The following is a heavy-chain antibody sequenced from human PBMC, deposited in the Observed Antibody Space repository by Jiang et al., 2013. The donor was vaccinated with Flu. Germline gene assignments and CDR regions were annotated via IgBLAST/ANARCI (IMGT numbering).Heavy chain of an antibody. Sequence: RPLRLSCAVTGFTSAAVACTGSARLQGKGLEWVAVLWYDGSTQYYGDSVRGRFTISRDSSKNMLYLQMNSLRVEDTAVYYCARDLGDGRSPRNDAFNIWGQGTMVTVSS. CDR1: GFTSAAVA. D-gene: IGHD3-10*01. CDR2: LWYDGSTQ. CDR3: ARDLGDGRSPRNDAFNI. J-gene: IGHJ3*02. V-gene: IGHV3-33*08.